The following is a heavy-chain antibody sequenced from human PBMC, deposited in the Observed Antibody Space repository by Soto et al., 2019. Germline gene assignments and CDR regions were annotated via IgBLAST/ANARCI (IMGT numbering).Heavy chain of an antibody. CDR2: ISGSGGST. Sequence: PGGSLRLSCAASGFTFSSYAMSWVRQDPGKGLEWVSAISGSGGSTYYADSVKGRFTISRDNSKNTLYLQMNSLRAEDTAVYYCARDSSATRRLRDALDIWGQGTMVTVSS. CDR3: ARDSSATRRLRDALDI. V-gene: IGHV3-23*01. J-gene: IGHJ3*02. D-gene: IGHD6-13*01. CDR1: GFTFSSYA.